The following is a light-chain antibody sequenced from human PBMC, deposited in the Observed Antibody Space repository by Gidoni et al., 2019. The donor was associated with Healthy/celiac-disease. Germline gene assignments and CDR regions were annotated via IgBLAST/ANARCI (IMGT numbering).Light chain of an antibody. CDR1: NIGSTS. Sequence: SYVLTQPPSVSVAPGRTARINCGGNNIGSTSVHWYQQKPGQAPVLVIYYDSDRPSGIPERFSGSNSGNTATLTISRVEAGDEADYYCQVWDSSSDHHVVFGGGTKLTVL. J-gene: IGLJ2*01. CDR2: YDS. CDR3: QVWDSSSDHHVV. V-gene: IGLV3-21*04.